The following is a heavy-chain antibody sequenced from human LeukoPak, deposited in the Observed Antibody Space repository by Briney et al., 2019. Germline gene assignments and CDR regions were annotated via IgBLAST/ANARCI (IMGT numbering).Heavy chain of an antibody. Sequence: PGGSLRLSCAASGLTFSNSAMHWVRQAPGKGLEWVAGISPDGSIKNYVDSVKGRFILSRDNSMHTLYLQMASLPVEDTAVYYCARGRLDYWGRGTLVPSPQ. CDR3: ARGRLDY. CDR1: GLTFSNSA. V-gene: IGHV3-30-3*01. CDR2: ISPDGSIK. J-gene: IGHJ4*02.